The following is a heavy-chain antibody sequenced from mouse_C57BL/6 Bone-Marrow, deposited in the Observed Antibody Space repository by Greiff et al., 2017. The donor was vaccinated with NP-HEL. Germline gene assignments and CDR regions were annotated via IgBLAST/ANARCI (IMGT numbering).Heavy chain of an antibody. CDR2: IYPSDSET. J-gene: IGHJ2*01. CDR3: AREACGSGDFDY. Sequence: QVQLQQPGAELVRPGSSVKLSCKASGYTFTSYWMDWVKQRPGQGLEWIGNIYPSDSETHYNQKFKDKATLTVDKSSSTAYMQHSSLTSEDSAVYYCAREACGSGDFDYWGQGTTLTVSS. CDR1: GYTFTSYW. D-gene: IGHD1-1*01. V-gene: IGHV1-61*01.